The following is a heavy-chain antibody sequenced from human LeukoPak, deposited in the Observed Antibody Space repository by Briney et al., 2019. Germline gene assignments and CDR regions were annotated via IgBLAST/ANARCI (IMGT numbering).Heavy chain of an antibody. D-gene: IGHD6-19*01. CDR2: INHSGST. J-gene: IGHJ6*02. V-gene: IGHV4-34*01. Sequence: SETLSLTCAVYGGSFSGYYWRWIRQPPGKGLEWIGEINHSGSTNYNPSLKSRVTISVDTSKNQFSLKLSSVTAADTAVYYCARAVAGTSPKINDYYYPAMDVWGQGTTVTVSS. CDR3: ARAVAGTSPKINDYYYPAMDV. CDR1: GGSFSGYY.